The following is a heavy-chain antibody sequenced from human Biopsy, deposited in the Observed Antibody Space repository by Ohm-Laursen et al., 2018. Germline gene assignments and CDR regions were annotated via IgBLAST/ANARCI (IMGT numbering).Heavy chain of an antibody. J-gene: IGHJ4*02. CDR1: GFTVSDNH. D-gene: IGHD3-3*01. CDR2: IYSDGNT. CDR3: ARGPGKLWSGYYT. Sequence: GSLRLSCAASGFTVSDNHISWIRQAPGKGLQWVSLIYSDGNTYYADSVKGRFTISRDIPRNTLYLQMNSLRAEDTAVYYCARGPGKLWSGYYTRGQGSLVSVSS. V-gene: IGHV3-53*01.